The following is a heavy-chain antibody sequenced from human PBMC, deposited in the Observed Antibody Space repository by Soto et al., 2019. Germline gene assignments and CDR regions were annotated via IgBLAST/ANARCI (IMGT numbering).Heavy chain of an antibody. Sequence: QVQLVQSGGEVKKPGASVKVSCKGSGYTFARYGVSWVRQAPGQGLEWMGWISLYNGNTNYARKVQGRVTMTADTSTSTAYMELRRLRSHDTAVYYCARVIAVAGNTHFRMDVWGQGTTVTVSS. J-gene: IGHJ6*02. D-gene: IGHD6-19*01. V-gene: IGHV1-18*01. CDR1: GYTFARYG. CDR3: ARVIAVAGNTHFRMDV. CDR2: ISLYNGNT.